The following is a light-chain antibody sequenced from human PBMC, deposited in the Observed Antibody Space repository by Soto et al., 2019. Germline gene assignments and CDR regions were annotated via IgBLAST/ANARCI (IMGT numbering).Light chain of an antibody. J-gene: IGLJ1*01. V-gene: IGLV2-14*01. CDR3: SSYTGSSTLYV. Sequence: QSFLTQPASVSWSPGQSITISCSGTSSDVGTYNYVSWYQQHPGKAPKVMIYEVTYRPSGVSNRFSGSKSGNTASLTISGLQAEDEAEYYCSSYTGSSTLYVFGTGTKV. CDR1: SSDVGTYNY. CDR2: EVT.